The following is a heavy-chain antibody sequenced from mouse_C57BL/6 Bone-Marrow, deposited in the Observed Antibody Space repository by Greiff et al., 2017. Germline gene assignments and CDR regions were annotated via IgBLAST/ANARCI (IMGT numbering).Heavy chain of an antibody. J-gene: IGHJ1*03. CDR2: IDPSASST. CDR3: ARGDYYGSSYRYFDV. V-gene: IGHV1-69*01. D-gene: IGHD1-1*01. Sequence: VQLQQPGAELVMPGASVKLSCKASGYTFTSYWMHWVKQRPGQGLEWIGEIDPSASSTNYNQKFKGKSTLTVDKSSSTAYMQLSSLTSEDSAVYYCARGDYYGSSYRYFDVWGTGTTVTVSS. CDR1: GYTFTSYW.